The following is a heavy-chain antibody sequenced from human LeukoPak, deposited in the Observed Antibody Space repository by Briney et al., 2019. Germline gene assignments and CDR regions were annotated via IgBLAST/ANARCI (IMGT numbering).Heavy chain of an antibody. Sequence: PGGSLRLSCAASGFTFSSYGMHWVRQAPGKGLEWVAVIWYDGSNKYYADSVKGRFTISRDNSKNTLYLQMNSLRAEDTAVYYCAKGTGLRAFDIWGQGTMVTVSS. V-gene: IGHV3-33*06. CDR2: IWYDGSNK. CDR1: GFTFSSYG. CDR3: AKGTGLRAFDI. D-gene: IGHD1-14*01. J-gene: IGHJ3*02.